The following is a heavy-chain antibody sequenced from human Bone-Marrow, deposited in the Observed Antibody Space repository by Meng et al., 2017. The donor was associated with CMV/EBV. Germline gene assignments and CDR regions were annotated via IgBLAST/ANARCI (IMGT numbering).Heavy chain of an antibody. CDR3: AKADCGRSGCKLIDY. D-gene: IGHD6-19*01. J-gene: IGHJ4*02. CDR1: GFTFDDYA. CDR2: ISGSGGST. Sequence: GESLKISCAASGFTFDDYAMHWVRQAPGKGLEWVSAISGSGGSTYYADSVKGRFTISRDNSKNTLYLQMNSLRAEDTAVYYCAKADCGRSGCKLIDYWGQGTLVTVSS. V-gene: IGHV3-23*01.